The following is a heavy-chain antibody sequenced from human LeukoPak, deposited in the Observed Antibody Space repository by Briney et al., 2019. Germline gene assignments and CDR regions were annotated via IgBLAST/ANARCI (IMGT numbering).Heavy chain of an antibody. D-gene: IGHD6-19*01. CDR2: ISYDGSNK. CDR1: GFTFSSYA. J-gene: IGHJ3*02. V-gene: IGHV3-30-3*01. CDR3: ARVERSGWYALGAFDI. Sequence: PGRSLRLSCAASGFTFSSYAMHWVRRAPGKGLEWVAVISYDGSNKYYADSVKGRFTISRDNSKNTLYLQMNSLRAEDTAVYYCARVERSGWYALGAFDIWGQGTMVTVSS.